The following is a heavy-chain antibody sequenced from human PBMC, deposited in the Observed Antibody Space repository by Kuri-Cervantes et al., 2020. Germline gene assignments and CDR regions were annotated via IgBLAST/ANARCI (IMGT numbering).Heavy chain of an antibody. CDR2: ISWNSGSI. CDR1: GFTFSSYA. J-gene: IGHJ3*02. CDR3: AKGNTIKADSSGSVPRDAFDI. D-gene: IGHD3-22*01. V-gene: IGHV3-9*01. Sequence: SLKISCAASGFTFSSYAMHWVRQASGKGLEWVSGISWNSGSIGYADSVKGRFTISRDNAKNSLYLQMNSLRAEDTALYYCAKGNTIKADSSGSVPRDAFDIWGQGTMVTVSS.